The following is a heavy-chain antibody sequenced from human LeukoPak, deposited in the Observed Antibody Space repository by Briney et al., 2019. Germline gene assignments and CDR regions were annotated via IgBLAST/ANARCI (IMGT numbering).Heavy chain of an antibody. Sequence: SETLSLTCTVSSASVTSHHWAWIRQPAGKGLEWVGRVHFSGSTNYNPSLRSRVAISLDNSKNEVSLTLHSVSAADTAVYYCARDESSRDDSGGYHYWGWGVLVTVSS. CDR1: SASVTSHH. V-gene: IGHV4-4*07. CDR3: ARDESSRDDSGGYHY. D-gene: IGHD3-22*01. J-gene: IGHJ4*02. CDR2: VHFSGST.